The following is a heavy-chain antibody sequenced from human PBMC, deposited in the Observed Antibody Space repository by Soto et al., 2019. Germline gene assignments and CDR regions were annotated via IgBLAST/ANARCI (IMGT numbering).Heavy chain of an antibody. CDR1: GGTFSSYA. Sequence: SVKVSCKASGGTFSSYAISWVRQASGQRHEWMGGIIPIFGTANYAQKFQGRVTITADESTSTAYMELSSLRSEDTAVYYCAQPQCLSGCYDSPYGIDVWSQGTTVIVSS. J-gene: IGHJ6*02. D-gene: IGHD6-19*01. CDR3: AQPQCLSGCYDSPYGIDV. CDR2: IIPIFGTA. V-gene: IGHV1-69*13.